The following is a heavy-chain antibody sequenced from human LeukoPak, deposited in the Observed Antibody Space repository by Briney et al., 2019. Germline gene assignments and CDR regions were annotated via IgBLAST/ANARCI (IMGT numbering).Heavy chain of an antibody. CDR2: MSPNSGNT. CDR1: GYTFTSYD. Sequence: ASVKVSCKASGYTFTSYDINWVRQATGQGLEWMGWMSPNSGNTGYAQKFQGRVTMTRNTSISTAYMELSSLRSEDTAVYYCARTLSGWELLGGDAFDIWGQGTMVTVSS. V-gene: IGHV1-8*01. D-gene: IGHD1-26*01. CDR3: ARTLSGWELLGGDAFDI. J-gene: IGHJ3*02.